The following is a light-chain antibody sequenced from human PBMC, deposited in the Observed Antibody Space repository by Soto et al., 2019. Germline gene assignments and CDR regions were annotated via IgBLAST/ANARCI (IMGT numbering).Light chain of an antibody. Sequence: QSVLTQPASVSGSPGQSITISCTGTSXDVGGYDYVSWYQLHPGKAPKLMVFEVNNRLSGVSYRFSGSKSGNTASLTISGLQAEDEADYFCSSYSISTAYLFGTGTKVTVL. V-gene: IGLV2-14*01. CDR2: EVN. CDR1: SXDVGGYDY. CDR3: SSYSISTAYL. J-gene: IGLJ1*01.